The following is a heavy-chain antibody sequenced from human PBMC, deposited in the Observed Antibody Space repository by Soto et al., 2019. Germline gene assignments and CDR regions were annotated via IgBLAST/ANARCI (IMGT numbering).Heavy chain of an antibody. CDR2: FFWDGDK. Sequence: QITLRESGPTLVKPTQTLTLTCNFSGFSLNTNGVGVGWMRQPPGEALEWLALFFWDGDKRYSPSLKSRLIITKDSSKSQVFLIMTRTDRVDTAKYYYVHSLRHDNCRGRNWYRFDVWGQGTPVIVSS. CDR1: GFSLNTNGVG. J-gene: IGHJ5*02. D-gene: IGHD2-15*01. CDR3: VHSLRHDNCRGRNWYRFDV. V-gene: IGHV2-5*02.